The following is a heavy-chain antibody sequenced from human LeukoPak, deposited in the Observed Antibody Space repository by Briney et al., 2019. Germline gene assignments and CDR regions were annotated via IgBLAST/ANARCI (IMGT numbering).Heavy chain of an antibody. CDR1: GDSISGSDW. V-gene: IGHV4-4*02. Sequence: SETLSLTCAVSGDSISGSDWWSWVRQPPGKGLEWIGEIYHSGNTNYNPSLKSRVTISIDKSKNQFSLNLNSVTAADTALYYCARVDSAFVRFFDYWGQGTLVTVSS. CDR2: IYHSGNT. CDR3: ARVDSAFVRFFDY. D-gene: IGHD5-18*01. J-gene: IGHJ4*02.